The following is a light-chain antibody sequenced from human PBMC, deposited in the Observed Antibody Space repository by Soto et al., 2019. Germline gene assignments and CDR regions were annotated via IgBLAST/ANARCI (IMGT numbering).Light chain of an antibody. J-gene: IGKJ1*01. CDR1: QSISSY. CDR2: AAS. V-gene: IGKV1-39*01. CDR3: QQSYSTPRT. Sequence: DIQMTQSPSSLSASVGDRVTITCRASQSISSYLNWYQQKRGKAPKLLIYAASSLQSGVPSRFSSSVSETDFTRTISSLQPEDYATYYCQQSYSTPRTFGQGTKVEIK.